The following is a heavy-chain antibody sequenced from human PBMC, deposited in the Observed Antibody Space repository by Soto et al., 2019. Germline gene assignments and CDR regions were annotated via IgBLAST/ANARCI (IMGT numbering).Heavy chain of an antibody. CDR2: ISAYNGNT. Sequence: SVKFSCKASGFTFTSYGISWVRQAPGQGLEWMGWISAYNGNTNYAQKLPGRVTMTTDTSTSTAYMELRSLRSDDTAVYYCARDPRVAAAGNYYYYGMDVWGQGTTVTVSS. J-gene: IGHJ6*02. D-gene: IGHD6-13*01. V-gene: IGHV1-18*01. CDR3: ARDPRVAAAGNYYYYGMDV. CDR1: GFTFTSYG.